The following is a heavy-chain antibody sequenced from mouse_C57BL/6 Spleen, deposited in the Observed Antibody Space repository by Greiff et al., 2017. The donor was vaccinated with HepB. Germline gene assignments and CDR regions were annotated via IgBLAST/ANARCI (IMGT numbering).Heavy chain of an antibody. CDR3: ASRQLRLRKDAMDY. D-gene: IGHD3-2*02. CDR2: IDPSDSYT. CDR1: GYTFTSYW. J-gene: IGHJ4*01. Sequence: VQLQQPGAELVKPGASVKLSCKASGYTFTSYWMQWVKQRPGQGLEWIGEIDPSDSYTNYNQKFKGKATLTVDTSSSTAYMQLSSLTSEDSAVYYCASRQLRLRKDAMDYWGQGTSVTVSS. V-gene: IGHV1-50*01.